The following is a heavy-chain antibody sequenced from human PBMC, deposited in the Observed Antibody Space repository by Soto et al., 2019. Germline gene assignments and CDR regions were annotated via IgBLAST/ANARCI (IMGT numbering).Heavy chain of an antibody. J-gene: IGHJ6*02. CDR2: IIPTFGTP. CDR1: GDTFSRYA. Sequence: QVQLVQSGAEVKKPGSSVKVSCKASGDTFSRYAITWGRQAPGQGLEWMGGIIPTFGTPNYAQKFQGRVTIIADESTSTVYMEVSSLTSEDTAMYYCARVAYGDYGVDVWGQGTTVTVSS. D-gene: IGHD4-17*01. CDR3: ARVAYGDYGVDV. V-gene: IGHV1-69*01.